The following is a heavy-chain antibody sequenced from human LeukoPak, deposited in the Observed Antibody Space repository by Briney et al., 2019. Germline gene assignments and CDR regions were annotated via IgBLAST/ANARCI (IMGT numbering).Heavy chain of an antibody. Sequence: ASVKVSCKASGYTFSSYGISWVRQAPGQGLEGMGWINDYNGNTNYAQKFQGRATMTTDTSTTTAYMELRSLRSDDTAVYYCARGGTYWADYYHYMDVWGKGTTVTISS. CDR3: ARGGTYWADYYHYMDV. CDR2: INDYNGNT. D-gene: IGHD1-26*01. CDR1: GYTFSSYG. V-gene: IGHV1-18*01. J-gene: IGHJ6*03.